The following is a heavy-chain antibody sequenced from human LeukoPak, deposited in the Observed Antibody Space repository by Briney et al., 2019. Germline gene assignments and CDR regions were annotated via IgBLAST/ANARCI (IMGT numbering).Heavy chain of an antibody. CDR2: IYYSGST. CDR3: ARKADTGMFRLTYSNMDV. V-gene: IGHV4-30-4*08. Sequence: SETLSLTCTVSGGSISSGDYYWSWIRQPPGKGLEWIGYIYYSGSTYYNPSLKSRVTISVDTSKNQFSLKLSSVTASYTAVYYFARKADTGMFRLTYSNMDVWGKGTTVTVSS. CDR1: GGSISSGDYY. J-gene: IGHJ6*03. D-gene: IGHD5-18*01.